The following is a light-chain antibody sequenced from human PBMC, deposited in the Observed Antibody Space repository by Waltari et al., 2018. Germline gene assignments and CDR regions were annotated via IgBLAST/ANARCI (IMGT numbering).Light chain of an antibody. Sequence: QSALTQPASVSGSPGQSITISCTGTSSGVGSYNLVSWYQQHPGKAPKLMIYEVSKRPSGVSNRFSGSKSGNTASLTISGLQAEDEADYYCCSYAGSRTLYVFGTGTKLTVL. V-gene: IGLV2-23*02. CDR3: CSYAGSRTLYV. CDR2: EVS. J-gene: IGLJ1*01. CDR1: SSGVGSYNL.